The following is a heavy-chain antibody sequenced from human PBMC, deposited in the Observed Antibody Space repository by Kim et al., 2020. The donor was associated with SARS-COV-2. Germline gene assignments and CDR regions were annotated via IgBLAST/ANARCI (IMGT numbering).Heavy chain of an antibody. J-gene: IGHJ3*02. V-gene: IGHV4-59*08. CDR2: IYYSGST. Sequence: SETLSLTCTVSGGSISSYYWSWIRQPPGKGLEWIGYIYYSGSTNYNPSLKSRVTISVDTSKNQFSLTLSSVTAADTAVYYCARHAELWFGEPDIWGQGTMVTVSS. CDR1: GGSISSYY. CDR3: ARHAELWFGEPDI. D-gene: IGHD3-10*01.